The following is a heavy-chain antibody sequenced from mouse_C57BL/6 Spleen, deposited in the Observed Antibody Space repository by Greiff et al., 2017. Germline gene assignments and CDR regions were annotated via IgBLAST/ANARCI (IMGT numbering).Heavy chain of an antibody. CDR3: APYYGSSYVGDWYFDV. Sequence: VQLQQSGPELVKPGASVKISCKASGYTFTDYYMNWVKQSHGKSLEWIGDINPNNGGTSYNQKFKGKATLTVDKSSSTAYMELRSLTSEDSAVYYCAPYYGSSYVGDWYFDVWGTGTTVTVSS. CDR2: INPNNGGT. V-gene: IGHV1-26*01. CDR1: GYTFTDYY. J-gene: IGHJ1*03. D-gene: IGHD1-1*01.